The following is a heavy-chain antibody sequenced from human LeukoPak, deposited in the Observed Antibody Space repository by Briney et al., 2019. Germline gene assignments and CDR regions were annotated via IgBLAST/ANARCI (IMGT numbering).Heavy chain of an antibody. V-gene: IGHV3-30*18. J-gene: IGHJ4*02. Sequence: GGSLRLSCAASGFTFSSYGMHWVRQAPGKGLEWVAVISYDGSNKYYADSVKGRFTISRDNYKNTLYLQMNSLRAEDTAVYYCAKDFDFYCSGGSCYFDYWGQGTLVTVSS. CDR2: ISYDGSNK. D-gene: IGHD2-15*01. CDR3: AKDFDFYCSGGSCYFDY. CDR1: GFTFSSYG.